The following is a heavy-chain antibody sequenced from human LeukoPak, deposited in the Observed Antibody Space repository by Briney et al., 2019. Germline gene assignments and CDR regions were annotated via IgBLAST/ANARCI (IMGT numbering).Heavy chain of an antibody. V-gene: IGHV3-23*01. CDR2: ISGSGGST. CDR1: GFTFSRYG. CDR3: ARAYSGSYPYFDY. Sequence: GGTLRLSCAASGFTFSRYGMNWVRQAPGKGLEWVSGISGSGGSTYYADSVKGRFTISRDNSKNTLYLQMNSLRAEDTAVYYCARAYSGSYPYFDYWGQGTLVTVSS. J-gene: IGHJ4*02. D-gene: IGHD1-26*01.